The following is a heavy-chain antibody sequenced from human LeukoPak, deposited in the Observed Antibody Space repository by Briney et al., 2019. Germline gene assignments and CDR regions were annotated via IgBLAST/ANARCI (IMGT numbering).Heavy chain of an antibody. CDR1: GFTFSNYS. CDR2: ISSLSSYI. CDR3: ARGGPRDGYDY. J-gene: IGHJ4*02. V-gene: IGHV3-21*01. D-gene: IGHD5-18*01. Sequence: GGSLRLSCAASGFTFSNYSMNRVRQAPGKGLEWVSSISSLSSYIYYADSLKGRFTISRDNAKNSLYLQMNSLRAEDTAVYYCARGGPRDGYDYWGQGTLVTVSS.